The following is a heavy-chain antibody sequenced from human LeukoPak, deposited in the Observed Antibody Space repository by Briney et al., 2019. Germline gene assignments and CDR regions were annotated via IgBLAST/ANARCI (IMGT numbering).Heavy chain of an antibody. Sequence: GSLGLSCAASGFTFSSYSMNWVRQAPGKGLEWVSSISSSSSYIYYADSVKGRFTISRDNAKNSLYLQMNSLRAEDTAVYYCARVDRGKGDAFDIWGQGTMVTVSS. J-gene: IGHJ3*02. CDR3: ARVDRGKGDAFDI. V-gene: IGHV3-21*01. CDR2: ISSSSSYI. CDR1: GFTFSSYS. D-gene: IGHD3-10*01.